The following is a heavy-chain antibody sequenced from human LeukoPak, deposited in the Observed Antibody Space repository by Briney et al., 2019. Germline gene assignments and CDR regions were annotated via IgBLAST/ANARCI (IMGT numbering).Heavy chain of an antibody. D-gene: IGHD3-22*01. CDR3: ARASDYYDSSGNGMDV. Sequence: GASVKVSCKASGNTFSNYGLNWVRQAPGQGLEWMGWISTKTGNPMYAQGFTGRFVFSLDTSVSTAYLQINSLKAEDTAVYYCARASDYYDSSGNGMDVWGQGTTVTVSS. V-gene: IGHV7-4-1*02. CDR1: GNTFSNYG. CDR2: ISTKTGNP. J-gene: IGHJ6*02.